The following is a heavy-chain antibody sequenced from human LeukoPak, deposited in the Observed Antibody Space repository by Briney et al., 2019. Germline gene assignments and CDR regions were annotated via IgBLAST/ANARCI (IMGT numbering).Heavy chain of an antibody. Sequence: GRSLRLSRAASGFTFTYYGMHWVRQAPGKGLEGVSAISGSGGSTYYADSVKGRFTISRDNSKNTLYLQMNSLRAEDTAVYYCAKEGRTCPWGQGTLVTVSS. D-gene: IGHD2-2*01. V-gene: IGHV3-23*01. J-gene: IGHJ5*02. CDR3: AKEGRTCP. CDR1: GFTFTYYG. CDR2: ISGSGGST.